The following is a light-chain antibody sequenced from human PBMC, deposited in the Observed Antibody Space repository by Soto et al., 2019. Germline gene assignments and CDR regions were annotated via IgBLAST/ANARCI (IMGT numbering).Light chain of an antibody. CDR1: QSVSSNY. CDR2: GAS. V-gene: IGKV3-20*01. CDR3: QQYDTSPRM. Sequence: EIVLTQSPVTLSLSPGERATLSCRASQSVSSNYLAWYQQKRGQAPRLLIYGASSRATGIPTRFSGSGSGTDFTLSISRLEPEDFAVYYCQQYDTSPRMFGQGTKVEI. J-gene: IGKJ1*01.